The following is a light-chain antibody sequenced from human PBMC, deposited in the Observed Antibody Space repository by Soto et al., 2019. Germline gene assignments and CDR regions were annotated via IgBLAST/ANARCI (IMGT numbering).Light chain of an antibody. J-gene: IGKJ3*01. CDR2: AAS. CDR1: QDISNN. V-gene: IGKV1-33*01. Sequence: DIKMTQSPSSLSASVGDRVTITYQASQDISNNLNWYQQNPGKAPNLLIYAASNLETGVPSRFGGSGSVSDFTFPISSLQPEDIATYCCHRYDNLPPSFGPGTKVNIK. CDR3: HRYDNLPPS.